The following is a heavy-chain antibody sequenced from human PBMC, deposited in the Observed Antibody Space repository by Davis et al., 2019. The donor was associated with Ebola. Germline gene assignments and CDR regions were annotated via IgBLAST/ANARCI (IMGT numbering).Heavy chain of an antibody. J-gene: IGHJ1*01. Sequence: SETLSLTCTVSGGSISGHYWSWIRQTPGKGLEYIGYIYSSETTSYNPALKGRVSISVDTSMNQVSLEVRSVTAADTAVYYCASCGGDCFPPYFLHWGQGILVPVSS. V-gene: IGHV4-59*11. CDR2: IYSSETT. D-gene: IGHD2-21*02. CDR3: ASCGGDCFPPYFLH. CDR1: GGSISGHY.